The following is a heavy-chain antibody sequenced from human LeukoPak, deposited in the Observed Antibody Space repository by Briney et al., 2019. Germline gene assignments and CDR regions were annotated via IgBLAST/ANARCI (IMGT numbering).Heavy chain of an antibody. CDR2: IRSKANSYAT. CDR3: ASPGSGYYPFDY. D-gene: IGHD3-22*01. CDR1: GFTFSGSA. Sequence: GGSLRLSCAASGFTFSGSAMHWVRQASGKGLEWVGRIRSKANSYATAYAASVKGRFTISRDDSKNTAYLQMNSLRAEDTAVYYCASPGSGYYPFDYWGQGTLVTVSS. J-gene: IGHJ4*02. V-gene: IGHV3-73*01.